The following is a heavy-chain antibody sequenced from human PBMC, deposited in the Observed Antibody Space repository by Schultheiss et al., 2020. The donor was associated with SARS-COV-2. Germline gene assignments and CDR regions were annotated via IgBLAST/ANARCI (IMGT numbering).Heavy chain of an antibody. CDR1: GASISSSSHY. D-gene: IGHD3-3*01. Sequence: SETLSLTCTVSGASISSSSHYWAWIRQPPGKGLEWVGSGYYTGSTYYNPSLKSRVTIAVDTSKNQFFLRLSSVTAADTAVYYCARRTISGWYFDLWGRGTLVTVSS. J-gene: IGHJ2*01. CDR3: ARRTISGWYFDL. V-gene: IGHV4-39*01. CDR2: GYYTGST.